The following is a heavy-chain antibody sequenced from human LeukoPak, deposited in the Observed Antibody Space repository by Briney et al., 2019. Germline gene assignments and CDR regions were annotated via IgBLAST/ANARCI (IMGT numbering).Heavy chain of an antibody. CDR3: ASDRAAAALFDF. D-gene: IGHD6-13*01. Sequence: GGSLRLSCAASRFTFSSYSMNWVRQAPGKGLEWVSYISSSSSSIYYADSVKGRFTISRDNAKNSLYLQMNSLRDEDTAVYYCASDRAAAALFDFWGQGALVTVSS. CDR2: ISSSSSSI. CDR1: RFTFSSYS. V-gene: IGHV3-48*02. J-gene: IGHJ4*02.